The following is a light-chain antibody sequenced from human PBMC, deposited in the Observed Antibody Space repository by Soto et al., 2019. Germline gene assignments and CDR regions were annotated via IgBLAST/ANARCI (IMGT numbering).Light chain of an antibody. J-gene: IGKJ1*01. CDR3: HQTDSIPET. CDR1: QSITIF. CDR2: AAS. V-gene: IGKV1-39*01. Sequence: DIQMTQSPSSLSASVGDRVTITCRASQSITIFLNWYQQKPRKAPKLLIYAASSLQSGVPSRFSGSGSGTDFTLTISSLQPEDFATYYCHQTDSIPETFGQGTKVEIK.